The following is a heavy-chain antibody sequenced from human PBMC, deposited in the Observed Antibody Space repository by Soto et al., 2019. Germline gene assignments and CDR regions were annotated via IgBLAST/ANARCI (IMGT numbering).Heavy chain of an antibody. CDR2: IYHSGST. J-gene: IGHJ6*02. V-gene: IGHV4-4*02. CDR3: ARDFYCSSTGCYYYYGMDV. CDR1: GGSISSSNW. Sequence: QVQLQESGPGLVKPSGTLSLTCAVSGGSISSSNWWSWVRQPPGKGLEWIGEIYHSGSTNYTPSLKRRVTIPADKSKSHFSLKLSSVPAADTAVYYCARDFYCSSTGCYYYYGMDVWGQGTTVTVSS. D-gene: IGHD2-2*01.